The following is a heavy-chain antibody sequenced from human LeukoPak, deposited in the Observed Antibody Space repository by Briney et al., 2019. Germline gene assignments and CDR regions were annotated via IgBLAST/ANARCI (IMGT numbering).Heavy chain of an antibody. CDR1: GFTFSSYG. V-gene: IGHV3-30*03. D-gene: IGHD4-17*01. J-gene: IGHJ4*02. CDR2: ISYDGSNK. CDR3: ARAPAGYGDYDY. Sequence: PGGSLRLSCAASGFTFSSYGMHWVRQAPGKGLEWVAVISYDGSNKYYADSVKGRFTISRDNSKNTLYLQMNSLRAEDTAVYYCARAPAGYGDYDYWGQGTLVTVSS.